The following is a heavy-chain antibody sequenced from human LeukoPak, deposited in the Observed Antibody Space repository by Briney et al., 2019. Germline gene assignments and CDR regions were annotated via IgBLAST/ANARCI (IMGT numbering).Heavy chain of an antibody. D-gene: IGHD6-13*01. CDR2: ISAYNGNT. CDR1: GYTFTSYG. J-gene: IGHJ4*02. CDR3: ARTKYSSSWYAFVWGVDY. V-gene: IGHV1-18*01. Sequence: ASVRVSCKASGYTFTSYGISWVRQAPGQGLEWMGWISAYNGNTNYAQKLQGRVTMTTDTSTSTAYMELRSLRSDDTAVYYCARTKYSSSWYAFVWGVDYWGQGTLVTVSS.